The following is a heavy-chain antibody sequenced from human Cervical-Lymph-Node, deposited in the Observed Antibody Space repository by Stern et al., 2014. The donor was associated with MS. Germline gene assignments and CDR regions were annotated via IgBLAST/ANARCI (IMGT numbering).Heavy chain of an antibody. CDR3: ARPDDYGDYLPFDY. Sequence: MQLVESGAEVKKPGASVKVSCKASAYTFTSYGISWVRQAPGQGLEWMGWISTYNGNTNYAKKFQGRVTMTTDTSTSTSYMELRSLRSDDTAVYYCARPDDYGDYLPFDYWGQGTLVTVSS. V-gene: IGHV1-18*01. D-gene: IGHD4-17*01. J-gene: IGHJ4*02. CDR1: AYTFTSYG. CDR2: ISTYNGNT.